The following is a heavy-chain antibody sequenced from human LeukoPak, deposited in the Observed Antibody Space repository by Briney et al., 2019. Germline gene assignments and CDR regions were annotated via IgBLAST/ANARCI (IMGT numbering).Heavy chain of an antibody. CDR2: ISWNSGSI. D-gene: IGHD2-2*02. Sequence: SGRSLRLSCAASGFTFDDYAMHWVRQAPGKGLEWVSGISWNSGSIGYADSVKGRFTISRDNAKNSLYLQMNSLRAEDTALYYCAKAGYCSSTSCYNLDYWGQGTLVTVSS. CDR3: AKAGYCSSTSCYNLDY. J-gene: IGHJ4*02. V-gene: IGHV3-9*01. CDR1: GFTFDDYA.